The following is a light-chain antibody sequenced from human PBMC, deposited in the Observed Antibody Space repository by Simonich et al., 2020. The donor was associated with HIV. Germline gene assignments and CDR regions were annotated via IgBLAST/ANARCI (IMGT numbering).Light chain of an antibody. Sequence: QSALTQPASVSGSPGQSITISCTGTSSDVGGYNYVSWYQQHPGKAPKLMIYDVSKRPPGVSKRFSGSKSGNTASLTIAGLQAEDEADYYCSSYTSFTVVFGGGTKLTVL. J-gene: IGLJ2*01. CDR3: SSYTSFTVV. CDR1: SSDVGGYNY. CDR2: DVS. V-gene: IGLV2-14*01.